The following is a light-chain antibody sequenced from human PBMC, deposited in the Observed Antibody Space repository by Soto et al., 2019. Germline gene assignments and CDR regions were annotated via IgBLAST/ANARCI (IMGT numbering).Light chain of an antibody. CDR1: QSISSW. CDR2: KAS. CDR3: QQYYSFPPL. V-gene: IGKV1-5*03. J-gene: IGKJ4*01. Sequence: DIQMTQSPSTLSASVGDRVTITCRASQSISSWLAWYQQKPGKAPKLLIYKASSLESGVPSRFSGSGSGTDFTLTISCLQSEDFATYYCQQYYSFPPLFGGGTKVDI.